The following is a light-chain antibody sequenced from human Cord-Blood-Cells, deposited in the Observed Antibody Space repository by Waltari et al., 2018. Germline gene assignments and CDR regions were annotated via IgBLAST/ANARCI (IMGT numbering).Light chain of an antibody. Sequence: DIQMTQSPSSLSASVGDRVTITCRASQSISGYLNWYQQKPEKAPKLLIYAASSLQSGVPTMFSGSRSATDFTLTISRLQPENSATYYCQQSYSTPYPFGQGTTLEIK. CDR1: QSISGY. V-gene: IGKV1-39*01. CDR3: QQSYSTPYP. J-gene: IGKJ2*01. CDR2: AAS.